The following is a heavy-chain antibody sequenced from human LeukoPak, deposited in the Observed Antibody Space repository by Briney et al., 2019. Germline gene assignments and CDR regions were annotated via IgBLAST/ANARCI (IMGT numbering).Heavy chain of an antibody. CDR2: INTNTGNP. J-gene: IGHJ6*03. Sequence: ASVKVSCKASGYTFTSYAMNWVRQAPGQGLEWMGWINTNTGNPTYAQGFTGRFVFSLDTSVSTAYLQISSLKAEDTAVYYCARSHDVVWFGEILWYYYYMDVWGKGTTVTVSS. V-gene: IGHV7-4-1*02. CDR1: GYTFTSYA. D-gene: IGHD3-10*01. CDR3: ARSHDVVWFGEILWYYYYMDV.